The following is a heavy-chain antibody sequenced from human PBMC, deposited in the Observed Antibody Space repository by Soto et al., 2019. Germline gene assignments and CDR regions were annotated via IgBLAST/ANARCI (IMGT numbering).Heavy chain of an antibody. Sequence: EVQLVGSGGGLVQPGGSLRLSCAASGFTFRVYSMNWIRQAPGKGLEWVSYMTSDMKTIHYADSVKGRFTISRDNAKNLVYLLMTSLRDEDTAVYDVARSVKGHFAYWGQGTLGTVSS. D-gene: IGHD6-19*01. V-gene: IGHV3-48*02. J-gene: IGHJ4*02. CDR3: ARSVKGHFAY. CDR2: MTSDMKTI. CDR1: GFTFRVYS.